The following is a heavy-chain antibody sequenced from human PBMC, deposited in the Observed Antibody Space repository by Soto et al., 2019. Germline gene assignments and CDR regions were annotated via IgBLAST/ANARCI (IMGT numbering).Heavy chain of an antibody. CDR2: IYSGGST. CDR1: GFTVSSNY. J-gene: IGHJ3*02. D-gene: IGHD3-22*01. CDR3: ARDAGDSSGYYPNDAFDI. V-gene: IGHV3-53*01. Sequence: EVQLVESGGGLIQPGGSLRLSCAASGFTVSSNYMSWVRQAPGKGLEWVSVIYSGGSTYYADSVKGRFTISRDNSKNTLYLQMNSLRAEDTAVYYCARDAGDSSGYYPNDAFDIWGQGTMVTVSS.